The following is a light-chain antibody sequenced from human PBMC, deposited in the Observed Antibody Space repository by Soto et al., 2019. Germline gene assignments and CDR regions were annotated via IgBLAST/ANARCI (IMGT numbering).Light chain of an antibody. J-gene: IGKJ4*01. CDR1: QSVNTY. V-gene: IGKV3-11*01. Sequence: EIVLTQSPGTLSLSPGDRATLSCRASQSVNTYLGWYQQRPGQAPILLIYDASNRATGIPARFSGSGSGTDFTLTISSLEPEDFAVYYCQQRSSWPLTFGGGTKVDIK. CDR3: QQRSSWPLT. CDR2: DAS.